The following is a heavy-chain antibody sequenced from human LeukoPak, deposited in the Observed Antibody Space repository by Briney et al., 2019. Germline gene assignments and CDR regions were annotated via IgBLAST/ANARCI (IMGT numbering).Heavy chain of an antibody. CDR1: GGSFSGYY. V-gene: IGHV4-34*01. Sequence: SETLSLTCAVYGGSFSGYYWSWIRQPPGKGLEWIGSIYYSGSAYYNPSLKSRVTTSVDTSENHFSLKLSSVTAADTAVYYCARASFNYNYYDSSSYYAFDIWGQGTMVTVSS. D-gene: IGHD3-22*01. CDR2: IYYSGSA. CDR3: ARASFNYNYYDSSSYYAFDI. J-gene: IGHJ3*02.